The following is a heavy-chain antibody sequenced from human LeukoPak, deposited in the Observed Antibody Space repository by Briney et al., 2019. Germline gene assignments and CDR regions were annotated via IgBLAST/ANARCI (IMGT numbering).Heavy chain of an antibody. CDR2: ITPSGGTT. CDR1: GYTFTNNY. CDR3: ARGLVPITSKGGGFDY. V-gene: IGHV1-46*01. J-gene: IGHJ4*02. Sequence: ASVKVSCKASGYTFTNNYMHWVRQAPGQGLEWMGIITPSGGTTTYSQKFQGRVTMTGDPSTSTAYMELSSLSSEDTAVYYCARGLVPITSKGGGFDYWGQGSLVTVSS. D-gene: IGHD3-22*01.